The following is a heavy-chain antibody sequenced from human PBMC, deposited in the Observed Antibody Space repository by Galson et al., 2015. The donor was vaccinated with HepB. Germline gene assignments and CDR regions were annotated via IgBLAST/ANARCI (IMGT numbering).Heavy chain of an antibody. J-gene: IGHJ1*01. V-gene: IGHV3-21*01. CDR2: ISSSSTYI. CDR1: GFTFSSYN. D-gene: IGHD6-19*01. CDR3: ARRPSVWYAESFQH. Sequence: SLRLSCAASGFTFSSYNMNWVRQAPGKGLEWVSSISSSSTYIYYADSVKGRFTISRDNAKNSLYLQMNSLRAEDTAVYYCARRPSVWYAESFQHWGQGPLVTVSS.